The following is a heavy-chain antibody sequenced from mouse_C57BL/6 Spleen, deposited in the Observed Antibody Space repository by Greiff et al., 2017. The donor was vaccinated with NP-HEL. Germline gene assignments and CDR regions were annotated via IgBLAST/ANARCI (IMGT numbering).Heavy chain of an antibody. CDR1: GYTFTSYT. CDR2: INHSSGYT. Sequence: VQLQQSGAELARPGASVKMSCKASGYTFTSYTMHWVKQRPGQGLEWIGYINHSSGYTKYNQKFKDKATLTADKSSSTAYMQQSRLTTEDSAVYYCASGEYRGQGTEVTVSA. V-gene: IGHV1-4*01. CDR3: ASGEY. D-gene: IGHD3-2*02. J-gene: IGHJ3*01.